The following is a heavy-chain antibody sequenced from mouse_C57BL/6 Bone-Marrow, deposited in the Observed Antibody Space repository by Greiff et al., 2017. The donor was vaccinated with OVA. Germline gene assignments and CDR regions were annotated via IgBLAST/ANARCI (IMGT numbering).Heavy chain of an antibody. D-gene: IGHD2-5*01. CDR2: IYPGSGST. CDR3: ARIGSYSNYPAWFAY. CDR1: GYTFTSYW. V-gene: IGHV1-55*01. Sequence: QVQLKQPGAELVKPGASVKMSCKASGYTFTSYWITWVKQRPGQGLEWIGDIYPGSGSTNYNEKFKSKATLTVDTSSSTAYMQLSSLTSEDSAVYYCARIGSYSNYPAWFAYWGQGTLVTVSA. J-gene: IGHJ3*01.